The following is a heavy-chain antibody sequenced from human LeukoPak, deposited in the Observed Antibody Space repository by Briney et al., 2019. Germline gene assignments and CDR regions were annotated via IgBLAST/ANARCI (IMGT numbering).Heavy chain of an antibody. D-gene: IGHD6-19*01. J-gene: IGHJ4*02. V-gene: IGHV3-64*01. CDR1: GFSFSTYA. CDR2: ISSNGGNT. CDR3: ARRDTSGYFSDY. Sequence: GGSRRLSCAASGFSFSTYAMSWVRQAPGKGLEYVAAISSNGGNTYYPNSMKGRITISRDNSKNTLYLQMGSLRVEDMAVYYCARRDTSGYFSDYWGQGTLVTVSS.